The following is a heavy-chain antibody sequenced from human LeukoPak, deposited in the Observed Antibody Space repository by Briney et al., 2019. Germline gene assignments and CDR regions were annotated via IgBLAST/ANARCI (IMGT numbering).Heavy chain of an antibody. CDR2: ISSSSSYK. Sequence: PGGPLRLSCAASGFTFSDYYMSWIRQAPGKGLEWVSYISSSSSYKNYANSVKGRFTISRDNAKNSLYLQMNSLRAEDTAMYYCARDYYGSGSSPFDYWGQGTLVTVSS. V-gene: IGHV3-11*06. CDR1: GFTFSDYY. J-gene: IGHJ4*02. D-gene: IGHD3-10*01. CDR3: ARDYYGSGSSPFDY.